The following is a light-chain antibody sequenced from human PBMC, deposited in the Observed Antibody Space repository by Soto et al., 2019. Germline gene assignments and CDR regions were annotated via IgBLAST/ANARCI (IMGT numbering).Light chain of an antibody. CDR2: DAS. J-gene: IGKJ5*01. CDR1: QSVKTF. V-gene: IGKV3-11*01. CDR3: PQRSHWPPIT. Sequence: EIVLTQSPATLSLSPGERATLSCRASQSVKTFLLWYQHRPGQAPRVLIYDASHRATGIPDRFRGSGSGTDFTLTISSLEPEDAGIYYCPQRSHWPPITFGQGTRLEV.